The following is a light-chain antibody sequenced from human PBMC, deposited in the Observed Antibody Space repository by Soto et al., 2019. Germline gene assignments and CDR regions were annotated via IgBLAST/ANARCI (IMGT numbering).Light chain of an antibody. Sequence: QSALTQPRSVSGSPGQSVTISCTGTSSDVGGYNYVSWYQQHPGKAPKLMIYDVSKRPSGVPDRFSGSKSGNTASLTISGLQAEDEADYYCCSYAGSSPYVFGTGTNVTVL. CDR1: SSDVGGYNY. CDR3: CSYAGSSPYV. CDR2: DVS. V-gene: IGLV2-11*01. J-gene: IGLJ1*01.